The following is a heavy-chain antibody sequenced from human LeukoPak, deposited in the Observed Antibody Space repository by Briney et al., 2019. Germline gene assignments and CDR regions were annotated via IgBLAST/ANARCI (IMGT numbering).Heavy chain of an antibody. V-gene: IGHV3-7*01. D-gene: IGHD4-23*01. CDR1: GFSFSGYL. CDR3: AILLRWGTTFDY. CDR2: IFEDGITK. J-gene: IGHJ4*02. Sequence: GGSLRLSPSASGFSFSGYLLSGVRQAPGKGLEWVATIFEDGITKYYDDSVRGRFTISRDDAENSLYLEMTSLRSEDTALYYCAILLRWGTTFDYWGQGTLVTVSS.